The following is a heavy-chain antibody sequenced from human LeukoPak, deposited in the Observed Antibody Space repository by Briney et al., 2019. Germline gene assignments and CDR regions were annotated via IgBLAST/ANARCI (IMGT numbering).Heavy chain of an antibody. CDR1: GFTFSSYD. CDR3: AKGRQLRRSDAFDI. J-gene: IGHJ3*02. V-gene: IGHV3-30*02. D-gene: IGHD1-26*01. Sequence: GGSLRLSCAASGFTFSSYDMYWVRQAPGKGLDWVAFVRYDGSQKYYADSVKGRFTISRDNSKNTLYLQMNSLRGEDTAVYYCAKGRQLRRSDAFDIWGQGTMVTVSS. CDR2: VRYDGSQK.